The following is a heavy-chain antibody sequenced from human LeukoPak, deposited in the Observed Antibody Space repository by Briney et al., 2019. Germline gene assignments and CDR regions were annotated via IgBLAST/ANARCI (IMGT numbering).Heavy chain of an antibody. CDR2: MSGSGNTI. J-gene: IGHJ5*02. CDR1: GFTFSSFE. CDR3: ARYCSGGGCCGWFDP. V-gene: IGHV3-48*03. Sequence: GGSLRLSCAASGFTFSSFEMNWVRQAPGKGLEWISYMSGSGNTIKYADSVKGRFTISRDNTKNSLSLQMNSLRAEDTAVYYCARYCSGGGCCGWFDPWGQGTLVTVSS. D-gene: IGHD2-15*01.